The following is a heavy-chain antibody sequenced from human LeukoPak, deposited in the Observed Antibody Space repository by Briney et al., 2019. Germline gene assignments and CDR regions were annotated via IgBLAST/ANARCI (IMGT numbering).Heavy chain of an antibody. CDR1: RGSISSGSYN. J-gene: IGHJ4*02. CDR2: IYTSGST. Sequence: SETLSLTCTVSRGSISSGSYNWSWIRQPAGKGLEWIGRIYTSGSTNYNPSLKSRVTISVDTSKNQFSLRLSSVTAADTAVYYCARDPEHYSSYLDYWGPRTLVTVSS. V-gene: IGHV4-61*02. D-gene: IGHD3-3*02. CDR3: ARDPEHYSSYLDY.